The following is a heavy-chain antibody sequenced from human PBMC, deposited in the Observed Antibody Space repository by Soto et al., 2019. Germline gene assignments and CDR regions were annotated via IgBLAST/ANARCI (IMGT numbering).Heavy chain of an antibody. CDR3: AVLAYSGWPHS. CDR1: GYSFTSHT. Sequence: VASVKVSCKASGYSFTSHTLHWVRQAPGQRPEWMAWINGGNGDTKYSPTFQDRVIVTRDTSATTGYMELSSLRSEDTAVYYCAVLAYSGWPHSWGQGTLVTVSS. D-gene: IGHD5-12*01. V-gene: IGHV1-3*01. J-gene: IGHJ4*02. CDR2: INGGNGDT.